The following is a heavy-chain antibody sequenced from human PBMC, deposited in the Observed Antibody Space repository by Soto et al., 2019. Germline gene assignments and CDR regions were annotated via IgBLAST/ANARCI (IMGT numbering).Heavy chain of an antibody. CDR1: GGSISSYY. CDR2: IYYSGST. J-gene: IGHJ4*02. CDR3: ARKLLPRDYFDY. Sequence: SETLSLTCTVSGGSISSYYWSWIRQPPGKGLEWIGYIYYSGSTNYNPSLKSRVTISVDTSKNQFSLKLSSVTAADTAVYYCARKLLPRDYFDYWGQGTLVTVSS. V-gene: IGHV4-59*01. D-gene: IGHD1-26*01.